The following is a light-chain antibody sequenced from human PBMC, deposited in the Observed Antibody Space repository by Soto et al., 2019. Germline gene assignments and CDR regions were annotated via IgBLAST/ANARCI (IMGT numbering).Light chain of an antibody. CDR1: SSNIGNNY. CDR2: DNI. V-gene: IGLV1-51*01. CDR3: GTWDGSRNWV. J-gene: IGLJ3*02. Sequence: QSVLTQSPSVSAAPGQKVTICCSGTSSNIGNNYVSWYQQFPDTAPKLLIYDNIKRPSGIPDRFSGSKSGTSATLVITGLQTGDEADYYCGTWDGSRNWVFGGGTKLTVL.